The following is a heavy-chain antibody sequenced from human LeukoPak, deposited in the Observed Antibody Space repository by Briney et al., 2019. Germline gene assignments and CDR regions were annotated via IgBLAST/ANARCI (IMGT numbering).Heavy chain of an antibody. CDR1: GLTFSTYW. Sequence: PGGSLRLSCAASGLTFSTYWMHWVRQDPGKGLVWVSRISSDASITSYADPVKGRFTISRDNAKNTLYLQTNSLRAEDTALYYCATSARTYIGSSLDYWGQGTLVTVSS. V-gene: IGHV3-74*01. D-gene: IGHD2-15*01. CDR2: ISSDASIT. CDR3: ATSARTYIGSSLDY. J-gene: IGHJ4*02.